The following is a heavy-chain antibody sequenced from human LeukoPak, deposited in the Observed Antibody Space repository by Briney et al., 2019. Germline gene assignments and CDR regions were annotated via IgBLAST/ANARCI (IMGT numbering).Heavy chain of an antibody. V-gene: IGHV4-30-4*01. CDR3: ARNKDYYYYGMDV. J-gene: IGHJ6*02. CDR2: IYYSGST. Sequence: PSETLSLTCTVSGGSISSGDYYWSWIRQPPGKGLEWIGYIYYSGSTYYNPSLKSRVTMSVDTSKNQFSLKLSSVTAADTAVYYCARNKDYYYYGMDVWGQGTTVTVSS. CDR1: GGSISSGDYY. D-gene: IGHD1/OR15-1a*01.